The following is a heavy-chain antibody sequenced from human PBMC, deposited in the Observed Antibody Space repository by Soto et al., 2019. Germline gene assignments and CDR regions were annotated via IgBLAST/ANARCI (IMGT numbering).Heavy chain of an antibody. J-gene: IGHJ3*02. CDR2: IYSGGST. Sequence: GGSLRLSCAASGFTVSSNYMSWVRQAPGKGLEWVSVIYSGGSTYYADSVKGRFTISRDNSKNTLYLQMNSLRAEDTAVYYCARDSGYGDYVRHDAFDIWGQGTMVTVSS. CDR1: GFTVSSNY. CDR3: ARDSGYGDYVRHDAFDI. D-gene: IGHD4-17*01. V-gene: IGHV3-66*01.